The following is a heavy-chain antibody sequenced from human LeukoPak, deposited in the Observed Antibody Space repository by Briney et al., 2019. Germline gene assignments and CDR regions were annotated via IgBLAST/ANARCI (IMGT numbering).Heavy chain of an antibody. CDR2: MNPNSGNT. CDR1: GYTFTSYD. CDR3: ARGANYYDSSGYYDWFDP. Sequence: ASVKVSCKASGYTFTSYDINWVRQATGQGLEWMGWMNPNSGNTGYAQKFQGRVTMTRNASISTAYMELSSLRSEDTAVYYCARGANYYDSSGYYDWFDPWGQGTLVTVSS. D-gene: IGHD3-22*01. V-gene: IGHV1-8*01. J-gene: IGHJ5*02.